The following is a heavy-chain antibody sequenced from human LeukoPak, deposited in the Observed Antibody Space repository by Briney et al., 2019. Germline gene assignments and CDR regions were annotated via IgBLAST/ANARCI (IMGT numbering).Heavy chain of an antibody. D-gene: IGHD3-10*01. CDR2: ISGSGGST. CDR1: GFTFSSYA. CDR3: AREDSYYYGSGSYPFDY. V-gene: IGHV3-23*01. J-gene: IGHJ4*02. Sequence: GGSLRLSCAASGFTFSSYAMSWVRQAPGKGLEWVSAISGSGGSTYYADSVKGRFTISRDNSKNTLYLQMNSLRAEDTAVYYCAREDSYYYGSGSYPFDYWGQGTLVTVSS.